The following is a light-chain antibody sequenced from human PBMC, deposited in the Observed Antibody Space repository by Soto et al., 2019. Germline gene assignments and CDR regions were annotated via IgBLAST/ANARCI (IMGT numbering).Light chain of an antibody. Sequence: EIVLTQSPGTLSLSPGEGATLSCRASQSVSSSYLAWYQQKPGQSPRLLIYGASSRATGIPDRFSGSGSGTDFTLTINRLEPEDFAVYYCQPYDSSPFTFGPGTKVDIK. V-gene: IGKV3-20*01. CDR3: QPYDSSPFT. CDR1: QSVSSSY. CDR2: GAS. J-gene: IGKJ3*01.